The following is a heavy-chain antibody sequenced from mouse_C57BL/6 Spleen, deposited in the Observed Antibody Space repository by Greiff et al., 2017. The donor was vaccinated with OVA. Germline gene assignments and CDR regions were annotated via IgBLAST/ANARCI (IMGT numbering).Heavy chain of an antibody. CDR3: TPMMVTRPDV. Sequence: VHVKQSGAELVRPGASVKLSCTASGFNIKDYYMHWVKQRPEQGLEWIGRIDPEDGDTEYAPKFQGKATMTADTSSNTAYLQLSSLTSEDTAVYYCTPMMVTRPDVWGTGTTVTVSS. V-gene: IGHV14-1*01. CDR2: IDPEDGDT. J-gene: IGHJ1*03. CDR1: GFNIKDYY. D-gene: IGHD2-3*01.